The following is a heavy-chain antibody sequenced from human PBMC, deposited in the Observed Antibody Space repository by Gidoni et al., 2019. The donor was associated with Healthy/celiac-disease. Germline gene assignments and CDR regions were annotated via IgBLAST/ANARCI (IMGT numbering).Heavy chain of an antibody. Sequence: QLQLQESGPGLVKPPETLSLTCTVSGGSISSSSYYWGWIRQPPGKGLEWIGSIYYSGSTYYNPSLKSRVTISVDTSKNQFSLKLSSVTAADTAVYYCARLHDFWSGYYDYWGQGTLVTVSS. CDR2: IYYSGST. CDR3: ARLHDFWSGYYDY. D-gene: IGHD3-3*01. CDR1: GGSISSSSYY. V-gene: IGHV4-39*01. J-gene: IGHJ4*02.